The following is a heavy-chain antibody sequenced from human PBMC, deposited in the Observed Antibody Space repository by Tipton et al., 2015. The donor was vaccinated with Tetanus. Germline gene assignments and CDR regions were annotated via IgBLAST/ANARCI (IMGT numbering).Heavy chain of an antibody. J-gene: IGHJ4*02. CDR2: IYHTGST. CDR1: GGLISTGGYS. D-gene: IGHD5-18*01. Sequence: TLSLTCGVSGGLISTGGYSWSWFRQPPGKGLEWIGYIYHTGSTYYNPSLKSRATISVNLSKKHFSLKLTSATAADTAVYFCARASQRTFEFWGQGALVAVSS. V-gene: IGHV4-30-2*01. CDR3: ARASQRTFEF.